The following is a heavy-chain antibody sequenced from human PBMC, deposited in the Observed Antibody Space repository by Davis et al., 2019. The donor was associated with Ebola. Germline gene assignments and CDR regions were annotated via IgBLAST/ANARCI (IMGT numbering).Heavy chain of an antibody. Sequence: SETLSLTCTVSGGSISSYYWSWIRQPPGKGLEWIGYIYYSGSTNYNPSLKSRVTISVDTSKNQFSLKLSSVTAADTAVYYCARARSYCSGGSCYESWFDPWGQGTLVTVSS. CDR1: GGSISSYY. CDR2: IYYSGST. J-gene: IGHJ5*02. V-gene: IGHV4-59*12. CDR3: ARARSYCSGGSCYESWFDP. D-gene: IGHD2-15*01.